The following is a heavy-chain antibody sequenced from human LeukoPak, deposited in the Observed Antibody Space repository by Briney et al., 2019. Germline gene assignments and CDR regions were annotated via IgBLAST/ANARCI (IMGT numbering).Heavy chain of an antibody. CDR1: GFTFSSHN. Sequence: PGGSLRLSCAASGFTFSSHNMHWVRQAPGKGLECVSSISSSSSYIYYADSVKGRFTISRDNAKNSLYLQMNSLRAEDTAVYYCARFGGGFDYWGQGTLVTVSS. CDR3: ARFGGGFDY. CDR2: ISSSSSYI. V-gene: IGHV3-21*01. J-gene: IGHJ4*02. D-gene: IGHD3-16*01.